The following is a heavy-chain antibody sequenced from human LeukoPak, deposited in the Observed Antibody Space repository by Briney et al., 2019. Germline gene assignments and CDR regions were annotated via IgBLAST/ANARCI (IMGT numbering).Heavy chain of an antibody. V-gene: IGHV3-23*01. D-gene: IGHD1-26*01. J-gene: IGHJ4*02. CDR2: ITDSGIRT. Sequence: GGSLRLSCAASGFIFHSYAMAWVRQGPEKGLEWVSSITDSGIRTYYADSVKGRFTISRDNSKNTLFLQMNSLRAEDTAVYYCAKVSRGSYDYWGQGTLVTVSS. CDR1: GFIFHSYA. CDR3: AKVSRGSYDY.